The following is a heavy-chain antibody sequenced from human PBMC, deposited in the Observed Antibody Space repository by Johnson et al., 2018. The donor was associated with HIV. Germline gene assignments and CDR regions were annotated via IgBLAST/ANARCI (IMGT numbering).Heavy chain of an antibody. J-gene: IGHJ3*02. CDR1: GFTFSSYA. D-gene: IGHD6-19*01. CDR2: ISYDGSIQ. V-gene: IGHV3-30*04. CDR3: AQEKSSGWSFHAFDI. Sequence: QVQLVESGGGVVQPGRSLRLSCAASGFTFSSYAMHWVRQAPGKGLEWVAVISYDGSIQYYTDSVKGRFTISRDNSRNTLYLQMNSLRVEDTAMYYCAQEKSSGWSFHAFDIWGQGTVVTVSS.